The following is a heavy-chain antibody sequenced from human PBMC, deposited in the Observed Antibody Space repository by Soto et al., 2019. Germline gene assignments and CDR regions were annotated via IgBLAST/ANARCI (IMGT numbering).Heavy chain of an antibody. D-gene: IGHD3-10*01. Sequence: QVQVQQSGPGLVKPSETLSLTCTVSSGPSKSHNWGWIRQPPGRGLEWIGYVYDTWSTSYNPSLKXXVXLSADTSTNRIALTLRFVTAADTAVYYCVRQGIGFLHGLVDVWGQGTTVIVSS. CDR2: VYDTWST. CDR3: VRQGIGFLHGLVDV. V-gene: IGHV4-59*08. J-gene: IGHJ6*01. CDR1: SGPSKSHN.